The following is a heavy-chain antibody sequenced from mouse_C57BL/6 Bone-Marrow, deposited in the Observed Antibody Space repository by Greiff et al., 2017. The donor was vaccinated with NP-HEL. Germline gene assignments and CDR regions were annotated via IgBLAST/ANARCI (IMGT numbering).Heavy chain of an antibody. V-gene: IGHV14-2*01. Sequence: VQLQQPGAELVKPGASVKLSCTASGFTITDSYMPWVKQRTEQGLEWIGRIDPEVGETKYAPKFQGKAPITADTPSNTAYLQISGLTSEDSAVYYCTRYGFDYWGQGTTLTVSS. CDR3: TRYGFDY. CDR1: GFTITDSY. J-gene: IGHJ2*01. CDR2: IDPEVGET. D-gene: IGHD2-10*02.